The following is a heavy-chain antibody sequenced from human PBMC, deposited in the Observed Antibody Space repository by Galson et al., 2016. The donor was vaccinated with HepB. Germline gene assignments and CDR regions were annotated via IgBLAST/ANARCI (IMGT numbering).Heavy chain of an antibody. CDR3: ACNRRGVFLLDC. V-gene: IGHV3-48*01. J-gene: IGHJ4*02. CDR1: GFTFSTYN. D-gene: IGHD3-10*01. Sequence: SLRLSCATSGFTFSTYNMNWVRQAPGKGLEWVSYLPSENNIKHYADSVRGRFTISRDNAKNSLYLQMNSLRVEDTAVYYCACNRRGVFLLDCWGQGTLVTVSS. CDR2: LPSENNIK.